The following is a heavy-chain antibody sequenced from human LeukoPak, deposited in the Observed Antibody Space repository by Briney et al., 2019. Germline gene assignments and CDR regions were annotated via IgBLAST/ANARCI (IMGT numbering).Heavy chain of an antibody. V-gene: IGHV3-30*04. D-gene: IGHD6-19*01. CDR1: GFTFSSYA. CDR2: ISYDGSNK. CDR3: ARAECSSGWYGTGDY. J-gene: IGHJ4*02. Sequence: GGSLRLSCAASGFTFSSYAMHWVRQAPGKGLEWVAVISYDGSNKYYADSVKGRFTISRDNSTNTLYMQMNSLRAEDTAVYYCARAECSSGWYGTGDYWGQGTLVTVSS.